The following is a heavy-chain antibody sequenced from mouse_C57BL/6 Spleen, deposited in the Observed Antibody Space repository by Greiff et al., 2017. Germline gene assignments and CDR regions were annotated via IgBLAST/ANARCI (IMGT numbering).Heavy chain of an antibody. CDR3: AREGTTVVATLYWYFDV. V-gene: IGHV5-4*01. CDR2: ISDGGSYT. Sequence: DVHLVESGGGLVKPGGSPKLSCAASGFTFSSYAMSWVRQTPEKRLEWVATISDGGSYTYYPDNVKGRFTISRDNAKNNLYLQMSHLKSEDTAMYYCAREGTTVVATLYWYFDVWGTGTTVTVSS. CDR1: GFTFSSYA. D-gene: IGHD1-1*01. J-gene: IGHJ1*03.